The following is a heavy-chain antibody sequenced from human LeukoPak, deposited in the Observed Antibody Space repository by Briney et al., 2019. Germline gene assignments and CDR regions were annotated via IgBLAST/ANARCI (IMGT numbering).Heavy chain of an antibody. D-gene: IGHD2-2*01. V-gene: IGHV3-74*01. CDR2: INTDGSTT. CDR3: ARDKSTSCYYFDY. Sequence: TGGSLRLSCAASGFTFSNYWMHWVRQAPGKGLVWVSRINTDGSTTNYADSVKGRFTISRDNSNSTLYLQMNSLRAEDTAVYYCARDKSTSCYYFDYWGQGTLVTVSS. CDR1: GFTFSNYW. J-gene: IGHJ4*02.